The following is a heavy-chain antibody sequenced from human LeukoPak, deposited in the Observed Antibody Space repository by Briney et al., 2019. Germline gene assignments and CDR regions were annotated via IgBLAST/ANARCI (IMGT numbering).Heavy chain of an antibody. CDR2: INQDGTEK. CDR1: GFTFSNYA. J-gene: IGHJ4*02. CDR3: AKVAKYYYGPETYYFFEQ. Sequence: SGGSLRLSRAASGFTFSNYAMNWVRQAPGKGLEWVANINQDGTEKYYVDSVKGRFTISRDYAKNSLYLQMNSLRVEDTAVYYCAKVAKYYYGPETYYFFEQWGQGTPVTASS. V-gene: IGHV3-7*01. D-gene: IGHD3-10*01.